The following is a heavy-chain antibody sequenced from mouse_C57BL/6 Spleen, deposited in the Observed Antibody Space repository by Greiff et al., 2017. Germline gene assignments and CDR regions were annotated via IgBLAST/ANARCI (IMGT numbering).Heavy chain of an antibody. V-gene: IGHV1-82*01. CDR1: GYAFSSSW. Sequence: QVQLKQSGPALVQPGASVKISCKASGYAFSSSWMNWVKQRPGKGLEWIGRIYPGDGDPNYNGKFKGKATRTADKSSSTAYMQLSSLTSEDSAVYFCARRFDVWGTGTTGTVSS. CDR2: IYPGDGDP. J-gene: IGHJ1*03. CDR3: ARRFDV.